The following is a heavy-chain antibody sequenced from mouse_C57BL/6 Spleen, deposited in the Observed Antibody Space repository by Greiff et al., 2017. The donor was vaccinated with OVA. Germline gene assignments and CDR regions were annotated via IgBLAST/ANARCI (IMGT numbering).Heavy chain of an antibody. CDR2: INYDGSST. J-gene: IGHJ2*01. D-gene: IGHD2-5*01. CDR1: GFTFSDYY. CDR3: ARDRGSNYVGYFDY. Sequence: EVKLVESEGGLVQPGSSMKLSCTASGFTFSDYYMAWVRQVPEKGLEWVANINYDGSSTYYLDSLKSRFIISRDNAKNILYLQMSSLKSEDTATYYCARDRGSNYVGYFDYWGQGTTLTVSS. V-gene: IGHV5-16*01.